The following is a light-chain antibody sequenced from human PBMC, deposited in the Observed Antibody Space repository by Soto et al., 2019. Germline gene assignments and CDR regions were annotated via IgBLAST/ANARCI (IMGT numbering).Light chain of an antibody. V-gene: IGKV3-20*01. J-gene: IGKJ4*01. Sequence: EIVLTQSPGTLSLSPGERAALSCWASQSLTANLAWYQQKPGQPPRPLIYGASTRAAGIPDRFTGSGSGTEFTLTISRLEHEDAAVYFWQQYGSSPLTFGGGTKVEI. CDR3: QQYGSSPLT. CDR2: GAS. CDR1: QSLTAN.